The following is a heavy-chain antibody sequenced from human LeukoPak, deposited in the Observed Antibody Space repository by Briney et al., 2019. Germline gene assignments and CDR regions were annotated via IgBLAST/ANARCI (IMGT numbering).Heavy chain of an antibody. CDR1: AFTFSSYA. D-gene: IGHD3-3*01. Sequence: GGSLRLSCAASAFTFSSYAMSWVRQAPGKGLEWDSAISGSGGSTYYADSVKGQFTISRDNSKNTLYLQMNSLRAEDTAVYYCAKDLHLRSNFLAFDIWGQGTMVTVSS. V-gene: IGHV3-23*01. J-gene: IGHJ3*02. CDR3: AKDLHLRSNFLAFDI. CDR2: ISGSGGST.